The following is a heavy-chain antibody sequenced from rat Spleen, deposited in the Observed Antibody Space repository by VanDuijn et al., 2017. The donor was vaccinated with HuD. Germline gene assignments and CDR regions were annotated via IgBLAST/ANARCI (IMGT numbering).Heavy chain of an antibody. J-gene: IGHJ4*01. Sequence: EVQLKESGPGLVQPSQTLSLTCTVSGFSLTDYSVHWIRQPPGKGLEWMGVMWSGGSADYNSALKSRLSISRDTSKNQVFLKMNSLQTDDTGTYYCTRDENRYNPYYVMDAWGQGTSVTVSA. V-gene: IGHV2S63*01. CDR1: GFSLTDYS. D-gene: IGHD1-5*01. CDR2: MWSGGSA. CDR3: TRDENRYNPYYVMDA.